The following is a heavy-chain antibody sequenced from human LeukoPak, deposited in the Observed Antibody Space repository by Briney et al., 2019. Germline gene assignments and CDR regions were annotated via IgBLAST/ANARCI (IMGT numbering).Heavy chain of an antibody. Sequence: SETLSLTCTVSGGSISSGGYYWSWIRQPPGKGLEWIGYIYHSGSTYYNPSLKSRVTISVDRSKNQFSLKLSSVTAADTAVYYCARDSGYYGSGSLTFSYWGQGTLVTVSS. CDR1: GGSISSGGYY. CDR2: IYHSGST. CDR3: ARDSGYYGSGSLTFSY. D-gene: IGHD3-10*01. V-gene: IGHV4-30-2*01. J-gene: IGHJ4*02.